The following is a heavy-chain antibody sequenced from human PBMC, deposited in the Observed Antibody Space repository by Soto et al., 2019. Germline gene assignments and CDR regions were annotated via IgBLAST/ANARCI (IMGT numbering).Heavy chain of an antibody. Sequence: SETLSLTCNVSGGSISGYYWSWIRQAPGKGLQWIGYIFHTGSTSYNPSLRSRVTISVDTSKDQFSLNMNSVTAADTAVYYCAKVRGYASGWRYFDYWGQGTLVTVPQ. CDR3: AKVRGYASGWRYFDY. D-gene: IGHD5-12*01. J-gene: IGHJ4*02. CDR1: GGSISGYY. V-gene: IGHV4-59*01. CDR2: IFHTGST.